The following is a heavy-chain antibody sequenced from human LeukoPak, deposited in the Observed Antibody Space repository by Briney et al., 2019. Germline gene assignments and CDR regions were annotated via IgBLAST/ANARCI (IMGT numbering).Heavy chain of an antibody. D-gene: IGHD3-10*01. CDR3: ARGPYYYGSGSLTYYYYYYMDV. CDR2: INHSGST. J-gene: IGHJ6*03. V-gene: IGHV4-34*01. CDR1: GGNFSGYN. Sequence: PSETLSLTCAVYGGNFSGYNWSWIPQAPGKGLEWFGEINHSGSTNYNPSLKSRITISVDTAKNQFSLKLSSVTAADTAVYYCARGPYYYGSGSLTYYYYYYMDVWGKGTTVTVSS.